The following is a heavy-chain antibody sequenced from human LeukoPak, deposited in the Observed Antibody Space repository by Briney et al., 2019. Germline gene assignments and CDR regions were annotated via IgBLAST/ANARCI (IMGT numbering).Heavy chain of an antibody. V-gene: IGHV3-74*01. Sequence: PGGSLRLSCAASGIIISSNHMQWVRQAPGKGPVWVSRINPEGTSTTYADSVKGRFTISRDNAKNTVYLQMNSLRAEDTAVYYCATVTSGHWGQGILVTVSS. CDR2: INPEGTST. CDR1: GIIISSNH. J-gene: IGHJ4*02. D-gene: IGHD4-17*01. CDR3: ATVTSGH.